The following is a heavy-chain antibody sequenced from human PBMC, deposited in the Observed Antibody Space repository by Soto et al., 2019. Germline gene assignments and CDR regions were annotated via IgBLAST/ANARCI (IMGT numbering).Heavy chain of an antibody. J-gene: IGHJ4*02. D-gene: IGHD3-10*01. V-gene: IGHV3-72*01. Sequence: EVQLVESGGGLVQPGGSLRLSCAASGFTFSDHYMDWVRQAPGKGLEWVGRTRNKANSYTTEYAASVKGRFTISRDDSKNSLYLQMNSLKTESTAVYYCGRCLYGSGSYYNDYWGQGTLVTVSS. CDR1: GFTFSDHY. CDR3: GRCLYGSGSYYNDY. CDR2: TRNKANSYTT.